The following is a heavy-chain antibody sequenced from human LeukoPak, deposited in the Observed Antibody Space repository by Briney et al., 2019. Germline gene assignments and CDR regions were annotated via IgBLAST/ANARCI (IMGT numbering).Heavy chain of an antibody. CDR1: GFPFSSYA. V-gene: IGHV3-30-3*01. CDR2: ISYDGSNK. J-gene: IGHJ4*02. CDR3: ARVGGTRLRFLEWLTFGESTFDY. Sequence: GGSLRLSCAASGFPFSSYAMHWVRQAPGKGLEGVAVISYDGSNKYYADSVKGRFTISRDNSKNTLYLQMNSLRAEDTAVYYCARVGGTRLRFLEWLTFGESTFDYWGQGTLVTVSS. D-gene: IGHD3-3*01.